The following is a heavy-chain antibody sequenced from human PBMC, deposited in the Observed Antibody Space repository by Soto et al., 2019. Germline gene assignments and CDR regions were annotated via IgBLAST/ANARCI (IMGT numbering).Heavy chain of an antibody. V-gene: IGHV1-18*04. CDR2: ISAYNGNT. J-gene: IGHJ6*02. Sequence: AASVKVSCKASGYTFTSYGISWVRQAPGQGLEWMGWISAYNGNTNYAQKLQGRVTMTTDTSTSTAYMELRSLRSDDTAVYYCARALENIVVVPAAPSYYYYDMDVWGQGTTVTVSS. CDR1: GYTFTSYG. D-gene: IGHD2-2*01. CDR3: ARALENIVVVPAAPSYYYYDMDV.